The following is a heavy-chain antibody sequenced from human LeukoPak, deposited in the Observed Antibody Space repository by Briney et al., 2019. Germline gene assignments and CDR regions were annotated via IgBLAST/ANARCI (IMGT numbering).Heavy chain of an antibody. V-gene: IGHV4-59*01. CDR2: NYYSGST. D-gene: IGHD3-3*01. CDR3: ARGRSGDYDFWSGYLSAYYYYGMDV. J-gene: IGHJ6*02. Sequence: PSETLSLTCTVSGGSISSYYWSWIRQPPGKGLEWFGYNYYSGSTNYNPSLKSRVTISVDTSKNQFSLKLSSVTAADTAVYYCARGRSGDYDFWSGYLSAYYYYGMDVWGQGTTVTVSS. CDR1: GGSISSYY.